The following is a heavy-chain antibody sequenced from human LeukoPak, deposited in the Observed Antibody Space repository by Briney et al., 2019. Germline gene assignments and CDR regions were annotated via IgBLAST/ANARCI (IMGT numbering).Heavy chain of an antibody. V-gene: IGHV4-4*07. J-gene: IGHJ3*02. CDR3: ARVFGGIAECAFDI. Sequence: SETLSLTCTVSGGSISSYYWSWIRQAAGKGLEWIGRIYSSGSTNYNPSLKSRVTMSVDTSMKQFSMKLSSVTAADTAVYYCARVFGGIAECAFDIWGQGTMVTVSS. D-gene: IGHD6-13*01. CDR1: GGSISSYY. CDR2: IYSSGST.